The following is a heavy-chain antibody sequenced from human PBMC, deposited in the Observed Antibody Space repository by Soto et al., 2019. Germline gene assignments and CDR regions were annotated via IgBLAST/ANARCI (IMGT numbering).Heavy chain of an antibody. CDR1: GDSVTRSNW. CDR3: ASSGWSEDFYYYYGMDV. CDR2: IYHSGNT. D-gene: IGHD6-19*01. V-gene: IGHV4-4*02. Sequence: SETLSLTCAVSGDSVTRSNWWSWVRQSPGKGLEWIGEIYHSGNTKYNPSLKSRVTISVDKSKNQFSLHLTSVTAADTAVYYCASSGWSEDFYYYYGMDVWGQGTTVTVSS. J-gene: IGHJ6*02.